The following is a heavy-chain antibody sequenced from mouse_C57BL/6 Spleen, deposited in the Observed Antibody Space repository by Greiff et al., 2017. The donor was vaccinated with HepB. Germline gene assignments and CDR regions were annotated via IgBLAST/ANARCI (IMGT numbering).Heavy chain of an antibody. V-gene: IGHV1-81*01. D-gene: IGHD1-1*01. Sequence: VQLQQSGAELARPGASVKLSCKASGYTFTSYGISWVKQRTGQGLEWIGEIYPRSGNTYYNEKFKGKATLTADKSSSTAYMELRSRTSEDSAVYFCARSLYYYGSSYSFAYWGQGTLVTVSA. CDR1: GYTFTSYG. CDR3: ARSLYYYGSSYSFAY. J-gene: IGHJ3*01. CDR2: IYPRSGNT.